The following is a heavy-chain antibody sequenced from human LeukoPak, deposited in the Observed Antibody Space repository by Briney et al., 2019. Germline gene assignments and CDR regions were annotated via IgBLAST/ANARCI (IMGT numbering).Heavy chain of an antibody. CDR3: ARASHYGGAYGY. CDR2: INSDGSST. V-gene: IGHV3-74*01. CDR1: GFTFSSYW. D-gene: IGHD4-23*01. J-gene: IGHJ4*02. Sequence: PGGSLRLSCAASGFTFSSYWTHWVRQAPGKGLVWVSRINSDGSSTSYADSVKGRFTISRDNAKNTLYLQMNSLRAEDTAVYYCARASHYGGAYGYWGQGTLVTVSS.